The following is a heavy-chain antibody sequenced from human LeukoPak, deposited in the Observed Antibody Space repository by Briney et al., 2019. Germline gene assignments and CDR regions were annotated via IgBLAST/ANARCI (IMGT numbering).Heavy chain of an antibody. CDR2: IWYDGSNK. J-gene: IGHJ4*02. Sequence: GGSLRLSCAASGFTFSSYWMSWVRQAPGKGLEWVAVIWYDGSNKYYADSVKGRFTISRDNSKNTLYLQMNSLRAEDTAVYYCARDSAIAVGDYWGQGTLVTVSS. CDR3: ARDSAIAVGDY. CDR1: GFTFSSYW. D-gene: IGHD6-19*01. V-gene: IGHV3-33*08.